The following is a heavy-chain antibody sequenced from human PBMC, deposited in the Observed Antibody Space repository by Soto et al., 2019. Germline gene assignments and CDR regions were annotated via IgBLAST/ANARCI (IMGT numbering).Heavy chain of an antibody. CDR3: ARNGKLTAYSFGMDV. CDR1: GGTFSDYT. D-gene: IGHD1-1*01. V-gene: IGHV1-69*13. J-gene: IGHJ6*02. Sequence: SVKVSCKASGGTFSDYTINWVRQAPGQRLEWMGGIIPIFDTANYAEKFQGRVTITADESTSTSYMEVSSLRSEDTAVYYCARNGKLTAYSFGMDVWGQGTMVTVSS. CDR2: IIPIFDTA.